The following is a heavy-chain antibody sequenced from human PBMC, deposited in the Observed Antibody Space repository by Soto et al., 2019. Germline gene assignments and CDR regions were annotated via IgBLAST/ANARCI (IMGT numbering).Heavy chain of an antibody. CDR3: ARELGNYYYNGMDV. J-gene: IGHJ6*02. CDR1: GYTVTSYG. V-gene: IGHV1-18*01. Sequence: QVQLVQSGADVKKPPASVKVSCKASGYTVTSYGISWVRQAPGQSLEWMGWISAYNGHTNYAQILQGRVTMTTETSTSTAYMELRSLRSDDTAVYYCARELGNYYYNGMDVWGQGTTVTVSS. D-gene: IGHD7-27*01. CDR2: ISAYNGHT.